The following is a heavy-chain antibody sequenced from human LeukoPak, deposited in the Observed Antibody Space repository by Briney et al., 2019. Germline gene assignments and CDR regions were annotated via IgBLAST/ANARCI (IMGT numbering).Heavy chain of an antibody. Sequence: GGSLRLSRAASRFTVSSNYMSWVRQAPGKGRDWVSAISGSGGSTYYADSVKGRFTISRDNSKNTLYLQMNSLRAEDTAVYYCAKDKASSWYRGYYFDYWGQGTLVTVSS. CDR2: ISGSGGST. D-gene: IGHD6-13*01. CDR3: AKDKASSWYRGYYFDY. CDR1: RFTVSSNY. J-gene: IGHJ4*02. V-gene: IGHV3-23*01.